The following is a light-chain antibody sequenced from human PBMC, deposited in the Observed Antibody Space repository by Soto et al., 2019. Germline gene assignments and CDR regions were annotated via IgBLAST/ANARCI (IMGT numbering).Light chain of an antibody. J-gene: IGKJ1*01. Sequence: EIVLTQSPGTLSLSPGERATLSCRASQSVSSSFLAWYQQRPGQAPRLLIYAASNKAPGIPDRFSGSGSGTDFTLTISRLEPEDFAVDYCQEYGMSRTFGPGTKVDI. CDR2: AAS. V-gene: IGKV3-20*01. CDR3: QEYGMSRT. CDR1: QSVSSSF.